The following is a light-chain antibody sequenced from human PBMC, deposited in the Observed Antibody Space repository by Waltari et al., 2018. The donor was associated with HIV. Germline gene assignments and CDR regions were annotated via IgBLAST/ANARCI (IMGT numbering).Light chain of an antibody. J-gene: IGLJ3*02. CDR2: SND. CDR1: ISDIGSNT. V-gene: IGLV1-44*01. Sequence: QSVLTQPPSASGTPGQRVTISCSGSISDIGSNTVNWYQQLPGTAPKLLIYSNDQRPSGVPDRFSGSKSGTSASLAISGLRSEDEADYYCATWDDSLDGPMCGGGTKLTVL. CDR3: ATWDDSLDGPM.